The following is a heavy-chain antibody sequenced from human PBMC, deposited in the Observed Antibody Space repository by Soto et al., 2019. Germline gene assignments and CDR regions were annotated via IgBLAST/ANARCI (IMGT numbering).Heavy chain of an antibody. Sequence: PSETLYLTCTVSGGSISSYYWSWIRQPPGKGLEWIGYIYYSGSTNYNPSLKSRVTISVDTSKNQFSLKLSSVTAADTAVYYCARGIVGANYDAFDIWGQGTMVTVSS. CDR3: ARGIVGANYDAFDI. D-gene: IGHD1-26*01. J-gene: IGHJ3*02. CDR2: IYYSGST. V-gene: IGHV4-59*01. CDR1: GGSISSYY.